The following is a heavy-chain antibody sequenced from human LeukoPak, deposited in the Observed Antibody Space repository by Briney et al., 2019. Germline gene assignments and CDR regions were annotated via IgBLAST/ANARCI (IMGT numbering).Heavy chain of an antibody. CDR2: ISSSTSYI. V-gene: IGHV3-21*01. CDR1: GFTFSSYG. J-gene: IGHJ4*02. Sequence: TGGSLRLSCAASGFTFSSYGMHWIRQAPGKGLEWVSSISSSTSYIYYADSVKGRFTISKDNAKNSLYLQMNSLRAEDTAVYYCARAGGSTVSHSDYWGQGTLVTVSS. CDR3: ARAGGSTVSHSDY. D-gene: IGHD4-17*01.